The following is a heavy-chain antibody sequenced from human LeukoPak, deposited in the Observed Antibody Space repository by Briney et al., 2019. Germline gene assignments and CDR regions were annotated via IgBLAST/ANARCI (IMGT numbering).Heavy chain of an antibody. D-gene: IGHD1-1*01. V-gene: IGHV1-8*01. CDR1: GYTFTSYD. J-gene: IGHJ6*02. CDR2: MYPKGGNT. Sequence: ASVKVSCKASGYTFTSYDINWVRQATEQGLEWVGWMYPKGGNTCYAQKFQGRVTMTRNTSISTAYMELSSLRSEDAAVYYCARGMRTWTYYYYYGMDVWGQGTTVTVSS. CDR3: ARGMRTWTYYYYYGMDV.